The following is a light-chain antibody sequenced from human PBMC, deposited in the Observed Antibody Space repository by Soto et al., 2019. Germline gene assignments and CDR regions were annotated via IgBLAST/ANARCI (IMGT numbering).Light chain of an antibody. CDR2: AAS. J-gene: IGKJ1*01. V-gene: IGKV1-39*01. CDR3: QQSYGTTPMYK. Sequence: DIQMIQSPSSLSASVGDRVTITCRACQSIGRYLNWYQQRPGKAPKLLIYAASSLESGVPSRFSGSGSETDFTLTISSLQPEDFATYYCQQSYGTTPMYKFGQGTKVDIK. CDR1: QSIGRY.